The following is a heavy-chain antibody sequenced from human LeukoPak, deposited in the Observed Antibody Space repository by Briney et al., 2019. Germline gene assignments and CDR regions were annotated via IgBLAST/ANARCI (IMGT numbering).Heavy chain of an antibody. V-gene: IGHV3-7*03. CDR1: GFTFNMFW. CDR2: IKQDGSEE. J-gene: IGHJ4*02. CDR3: AKDEGSGTWHY. D-gene: IGHD2-15*01. Sequence: GGSLRLSCAASGFTFNMFWMTRVRQAPGKGLEWVANIKQDGSEENYGDSVKGRFTISRDSAKNSLYLQMNSLRAEDTAVYYCAKDEGSGTWHYWGQGTLVTVSS.